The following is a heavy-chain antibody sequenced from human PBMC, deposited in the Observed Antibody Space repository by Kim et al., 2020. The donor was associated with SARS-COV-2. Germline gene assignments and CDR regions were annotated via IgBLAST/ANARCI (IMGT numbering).Heavy chain of an antibody. V-gene: IGHV4-4*02. CDR3: ATYSSSGEYYGMDV. D-gene: IGHD1-26*01. J-gene: IGHJ6*02. CDR1: GGSISSSNW. CDR2: IYHSGST. Sequence: SETLSLTCAVPGGSISSSNWWSWVRQPPGKGLEWIGEIYHSGSTNYNPSLKSRVTISVDKSKNQFSLELSSVTAADTAVYYCATYSSSGEYYGMDVWGQGTTVTVSS.